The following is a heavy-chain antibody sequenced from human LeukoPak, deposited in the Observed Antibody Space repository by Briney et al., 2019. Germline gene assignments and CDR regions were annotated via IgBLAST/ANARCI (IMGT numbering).Heavy chain of an antibody. D-gene: IGHD3-10*01. CDR1: GFTFSSYS. Sequence: GGSLRLSCAASGFTFSSYSMNWVRQAPGKGLEWVSSISSSSSYIYYADSVKGRFTISRDNAKNSLYLQMNSLRAEDTAVYYCARSAGGVRGVTTDAFDIWGQGTMVTVSS. J-gene: IGHJ3*02. CDR3: ARSAGGVRGVTTDAFDI. CDR2: ISSSSSYI. V-gene: IGHV3-21*01.